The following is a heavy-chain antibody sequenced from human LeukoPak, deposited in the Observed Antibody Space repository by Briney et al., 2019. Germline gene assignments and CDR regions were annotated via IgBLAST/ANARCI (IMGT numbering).Heavy chain of an antibody. CDR3: ARRYCSSTSCYSGFDY. V-gene: IGHV1-18*01. J-gene: IGHJ4*02. CDR1: GYTFTSYG. Sequence: GASVKVSCTASGYTFTSYGISWVRQAPGQGLEWMGWISAYNGNTNYAQKLQGRVTMTTDTSTSTAYMELRSLRSDDTAVYYCARRYCSSTSCYSGFDYWGQGTLVTVSS. D-gene: IGHD2-2*01. CDR2: ISAYNGNT.